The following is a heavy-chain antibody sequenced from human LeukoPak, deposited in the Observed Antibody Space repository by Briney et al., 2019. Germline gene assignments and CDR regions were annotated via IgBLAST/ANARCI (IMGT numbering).Heavy chain of an antibody. J-gene: IGHJ4*02. Sequence: SQTLSLTCTVSGGSISSGDYYWSWIRQPPGKGLEWIGYIYYSGSTYYYPSLKSRVTISVDTSKNQFSLKLSSVTAADTAVYYCAREGSGYYRIDYWGQGTLVTVSS. D-gene: IGHD3-22*01. V-gene: IGHV4-30-4*01. CDR2: IYYSGST. CDR3: AREGSGYYRIDY. CDR1: GGSISSGDYY.